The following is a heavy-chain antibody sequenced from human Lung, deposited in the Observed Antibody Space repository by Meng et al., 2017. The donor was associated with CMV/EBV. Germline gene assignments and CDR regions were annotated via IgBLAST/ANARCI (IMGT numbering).Heavy chain of an antibody. Sequence: ESXKISXAVSGINFNTYWMHWVRQVPGKGLVWLSRIYSDGISTRYADSVKGRFTISRDNTKNTLYLQMNGLRAEDTAVYYCAREPGRGAFAIWGPGTRVPVAS. J-gene: IGHJ3*02. D-gene: IGHD3-10*01. V-gene: IGHV3-74*01. CDR3: AREPGRGAFAI. CDR1: GINFNTYW. CDR2: IYSDGIST.